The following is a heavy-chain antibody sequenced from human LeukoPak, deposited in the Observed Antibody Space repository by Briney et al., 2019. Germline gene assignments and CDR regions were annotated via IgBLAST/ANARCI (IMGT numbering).Heavy chain of an antibody. V-gene: IGHV4-59*08. J-gene: IGHJ3*02. Sequence: SETLSLACTVSGDSISSYCWSWIRQPPGKGLEWIGYIYYSGGTDYNPSLKSRVTISVDTSKNQFSLKLRSVTAADTAVYYCARHVTISGPYDASDIWGQGTMVTVSP. CDR1: GDSISSYC. CDR2: IYYSGGT. CDR3: ARHVTISGPYDASDI. D-gene: IGHD5-24*01.